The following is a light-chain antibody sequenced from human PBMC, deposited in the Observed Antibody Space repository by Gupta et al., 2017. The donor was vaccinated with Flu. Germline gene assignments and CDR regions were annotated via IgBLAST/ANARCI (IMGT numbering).Light chain of an antibody. Sequence: GQPRSIACGGNYIGRKNGPWYQQRPGRAPVLVVYDNSDRPSGISERWAGGNSGNTATLTISRVEAGDEADDYCQVWDTHSDRCMFGGGTKLTVL. V-gene: IGLV3-21*02. CDR2: DNS. CDR3: QVWDTHSDRCM. CDR1: YIGRKN. J-gene: IGLJ3*02.